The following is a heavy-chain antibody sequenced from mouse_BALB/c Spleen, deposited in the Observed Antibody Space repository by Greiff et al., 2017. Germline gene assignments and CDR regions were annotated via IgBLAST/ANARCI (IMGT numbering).Heavy chain of an antibody. V-gene: IGHV5-17*02. Sequence: EVKLVESGGGLVQPGGSRKLSCAASGFTFSSFGMHWVRQAPEKGLEWVAYISSGSSTIYYADTVKGRFTISRDNPKNTLFLQMTSLRSEDTAMYYCARSPGAMDYWGQGTSVTVSS. CDR3: ARSPGAMDY. CDR2: ISSGSSTI. J-gene: IGHJ4*01. CDR1: GFTFSSFG.